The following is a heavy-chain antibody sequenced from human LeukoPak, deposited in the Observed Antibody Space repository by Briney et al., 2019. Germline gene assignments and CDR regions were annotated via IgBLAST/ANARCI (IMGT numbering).Heavy chain of an antibody. CDR3: ARLRVAGTRGDWFDP. V-gene: IGHV4-39*01. CDR1: GGSISSSSYY. CDR2: IYYSGST. Sequence: SETLSLTCTVSGGSISSSSYYWGWIRQPPGKGLEWIGSIYYSGSTYYNPSLKSRVTISVDTSKNQFSLKLSSVTAADTAVYYCARLRVAGTRGDWFDPWGQGTLVTVSS. J-gene: IGHJ5*02. D-gene: IGHD6-19*01.